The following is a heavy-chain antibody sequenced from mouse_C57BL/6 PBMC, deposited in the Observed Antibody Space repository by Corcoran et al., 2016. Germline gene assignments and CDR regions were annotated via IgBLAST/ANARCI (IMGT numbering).Heavy chain of an antibody. Sequence: EVQLQQSGPELVKPGASVKISCKASGYTFTDYYMNWVKQSHGKSLEWIGDINPNNGGTSYNQKFKGKATLTVDKSSSTAYMELRSLTSEDSAVYYCARRYYYGRATGYAMDYWGQGTSVTVSS. V-gene: IGHV1-26*01. J-gene: IGHJ4*01. CDR3: ARRYYYGRATGYAMDY. D-gene: IGHD1-1*01. CDR2: INPNNGGT. CDR1: GYTFTDYY.